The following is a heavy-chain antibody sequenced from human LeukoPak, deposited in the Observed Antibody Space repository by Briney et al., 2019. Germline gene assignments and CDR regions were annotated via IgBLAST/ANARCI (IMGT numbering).Heavy chain of an antibody. CDR3: ARKHYFWSSYFGYYYYGMDV. Sequence: ASVKVSCKASGYTFTSYDINWVRQATGQGLEWMGWMNPNSGNTGYAQKFQGRVTMTRNTSISTAYMELSSLRCEDTAEYYCARKHYFWSSYFGYYYYGMDVWGQGTTVTVSS. D-gene: IGHD3-3*01. J-gene: IGHJ6*02. V-gene: IGHV1-8*01. CDR1: GYTFTSYD. CDR2: MNPNSGNT.